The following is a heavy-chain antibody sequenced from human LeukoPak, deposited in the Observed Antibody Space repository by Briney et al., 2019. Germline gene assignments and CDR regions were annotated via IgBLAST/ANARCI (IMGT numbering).Heavy chain of an antibody. J-gene: IGHJ5*01. Sequence: ASVKVSCKASGYTFTNYYMHWVRQAPGQGLERMGIINPSGGSTVYAQKFQGRVTMTRDTSTSTVYMELSSLRSEDTAVYYCARDGGSWFDSWGQGTLVTVSS. V-gene: IGHV1-46*01. CDR1: GYTFTNYY. D-gene: IGHD4-23*01. CDR3: ARDGGSWFDS. CDR2: INPSGGST.